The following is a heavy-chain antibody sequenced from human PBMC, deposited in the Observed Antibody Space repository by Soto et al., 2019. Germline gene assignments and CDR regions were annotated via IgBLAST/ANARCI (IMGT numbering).Heavy chain of an antibody. CDR2: ISAYNGNT. CDR3: ARESRYYASASNDAFDI. J-gene: IGHJ3*02. V-gene: IGHV1-18*01. D-gene: IGHD3-22*01. CDR1: GYTFTSYG. Sequence: QVQLVQSGAEVKKPGASVKVSCKASGYTFTSYGISWVRQAPGQGLEWMGWISAYNGNTNYAQKLQGRVTMTTDTSTSTAYMELRSLRSDDTAVYYCARESRYYASASNDAFDIWGQGTMVTVSS.